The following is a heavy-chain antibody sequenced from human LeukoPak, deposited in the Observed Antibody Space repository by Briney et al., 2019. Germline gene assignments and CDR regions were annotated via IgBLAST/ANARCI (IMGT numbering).Heavy chain of an antibody. CDR1: GGSISSGSYY. CDR3: ARDGRSGRGGYCYYMDV. J-gene: IGHJ6*03. Sequence: SETLSLTCTVSGGSISSGSYYWSWIRQPAGKGLEWIGRIYTSGSTNYNPSLKSRVTISVDTSKNQFSLKLSSVTAADTAVYYCARDGRSGRGGYCYYMDVWGKGTTVTVSS. D-gene: IGHD6-19*01. V-gene: IGHV4-61*02. CDR2: IYTSGST.